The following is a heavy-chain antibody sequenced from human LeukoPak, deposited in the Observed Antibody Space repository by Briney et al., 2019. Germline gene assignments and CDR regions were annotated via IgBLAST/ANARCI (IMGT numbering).Heavy chain of an antibody. V-gene: IGHV3-30*02. CDR2: IRYDGSYK. CDR1: GFTFSSYG. CDR3: AKSSDDIAAAGTWVYYYYYMDV. J-gene: IGHJ6*03. Sequence: GGSLRLSCAASGFTFSSYGMHWVRQAPGKGLEWVAFIRYDGSYKYYADSVKGRFTISRDNSKNTLYLQMNSLRAEDTAVYYCAKSSDDIAAAGTWVYYYYYMDVWGKGTTVTVSS. D-gene: IGHD6-13*01.